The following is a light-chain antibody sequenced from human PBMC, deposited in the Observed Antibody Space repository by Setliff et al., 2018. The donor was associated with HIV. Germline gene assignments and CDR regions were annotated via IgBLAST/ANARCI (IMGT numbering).Light chain of an antibody. V-gene: IGLV1-44*01. J-gene: IGLJ1*01. Sequence: QSVLTQPPSASGTPGQRVTISCSGSVSNIGSNTVNWYQQLPGTAPKLLIYTNKQRPSGVPDRFSGSKSGTSASLAISGLQSEDEADYYCAAWDDSLNGRYVFGTGTKVTVL. CDR2: TNK. CDR1: VSNIGSNT. CDR3: AAWDDSLNGRYV.